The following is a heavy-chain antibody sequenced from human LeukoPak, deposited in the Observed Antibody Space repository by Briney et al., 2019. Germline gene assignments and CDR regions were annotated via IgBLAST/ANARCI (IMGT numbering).Heavy chain of an antibody. CDR3: AMSASNGDQYFDY. CDR2: ISPDGSKD. CDR1: GFTFSTYV. J-gene: IGHJ4*02. D-gene: IGHD2-8*01. Sequence: QPGRSLKLSCAASGFTFSTYVFHWVWQAPGKGLEWVGFISPDGSKDRYSDSLKGRFTISRDNSQNTLYLQMDSLRGEDAALYYCAMSASNGDQYFDYWGQGTLVTVSS. V-gene: IGHV3-30*01.